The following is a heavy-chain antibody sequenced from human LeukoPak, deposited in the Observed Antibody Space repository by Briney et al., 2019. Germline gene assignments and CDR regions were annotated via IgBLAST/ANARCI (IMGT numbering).Heavy chain of an antibody. CDR1: GYTFTTYG. J-gene: IGHJ4*02. D-gene: IGHD4-17*01. CDR2: ISTYNTNS. Sequence: ASVKVSCKASGYTFTTYGISWVRQAPGQGLEWMGWISTYNTNSNYAQKLQGRVTMTTDTSASTAYMELRSPRSDDTAVYYCARTTVTTYYFDYWGQGTLVTVSS. V-gene: IGHV1-18*01. CDR3: ARTTVTTYYFDY.